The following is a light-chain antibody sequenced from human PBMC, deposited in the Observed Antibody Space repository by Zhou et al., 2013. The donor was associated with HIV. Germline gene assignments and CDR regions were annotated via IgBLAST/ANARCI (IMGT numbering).Light chain of an antibody. J-gene: IGLJ2*01. CDR2: GNS. CDR3: QSYDTSLSGSAI. V-gene: IGLV1-40*01. Sequence: QSVLTQPPSVSGAPGQRVTISCTGSSSNIGAGYDVHWYQQCPGTAPKLLIYGNSNRPSGVPDRFSGSKSGTSASLAITGLQAEDEADYYCQSYDTSLSGSAIFGGGTKLTV. CDR1: SSNIGAGYD.